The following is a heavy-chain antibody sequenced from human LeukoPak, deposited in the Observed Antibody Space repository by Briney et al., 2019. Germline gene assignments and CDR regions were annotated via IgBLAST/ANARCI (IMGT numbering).Heavy chain of an antibody. CDR3: ARLHYDSSGKETNYYGMDV. V-gene: IGHV4-34*01. D-gene: IGHD3-22*01. CDR1: DGSFSGYY. CDR2: INHSGST. J-gene: IGHJ6*02. Sequence: SETLSLTCAVYDGSFSGYYWSWIRQPPGKGLEWIGEINHSGSTNYNPSLKSRVTISVDTTKNQFSLKLSSVTAADTAVYYCARLHYDSSGKETNYYGMDVWGQGTTVTVSS.